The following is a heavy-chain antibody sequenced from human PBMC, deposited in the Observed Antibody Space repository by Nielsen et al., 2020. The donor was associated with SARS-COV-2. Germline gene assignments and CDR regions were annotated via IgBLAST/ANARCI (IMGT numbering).Heavy chain of an antibody. CDR3: ARDKQWLAFDY. Sequence: WVRQAPGQGLEWMGIISPSGGSTSYAQKFQGRVTMTRDTSTSTVYMELSSLRSEDTAVYYCARDKQWLAFDYWGQGTLVTVSS. J-gene: IGHJ4*02. CDR2: ISPSGGST. V-gene: IGHV1-46*01. D-gene: IGHD6-19*01.